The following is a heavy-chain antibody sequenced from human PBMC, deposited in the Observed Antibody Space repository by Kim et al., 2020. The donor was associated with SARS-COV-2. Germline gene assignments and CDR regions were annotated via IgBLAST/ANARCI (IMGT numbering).Heavy chain of an antibody. Sequence: YAHGFTGRFVFSLDTSVSTAYLQISSLKAEDTAVYYCARDGELGRPEFNYWGQGTLVTVSS. V-gene: IGHV7-4-1*02. J-gene: IGHJ4*02. D-gene: IGHD1-1*01. CDR3: ARDGELGRPEFNY.